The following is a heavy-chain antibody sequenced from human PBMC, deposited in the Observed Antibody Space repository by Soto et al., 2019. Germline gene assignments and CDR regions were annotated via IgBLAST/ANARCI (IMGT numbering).Heavy chain of an antibody. CDR3: ATYRKFFQI. CDR1: GGSMRSEGYY. CDR2: IYNSGST. J-gene: IGHJ3*02. V-gene: IGHV4-30-2*01. Sequence: PSETLSLTCSVSGGSMRSEGYYWSWIRQPPGKGLEWIGFIYNSGSTYYNSSLKSRVTISVDRSKNHFFLNLTSVTAADTAVYYCATYRKFFQIWGQGTKVT.